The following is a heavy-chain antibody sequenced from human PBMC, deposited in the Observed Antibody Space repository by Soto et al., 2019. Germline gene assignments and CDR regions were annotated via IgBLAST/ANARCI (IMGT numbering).Heavy chain of an antibody. CDR1: GGSISSGGYY. CDR2: IYYSGST. V-gene: IGHV4-31*03. D-gene: IGHD3-3*01. J-gene: IGHJ6*02. Sequence: KTSETLSLTCTVSGGSISSGGYYWSWIRQHPGKGLEWIGYIYYSGSTYYNPSLKSRVTISVDTSKNQFSLKLSSVTAADTAVYYCARDGKRFLEWFPPYYGMDVWGQGTTVTVSS. CDR3: ARDGKRFLEWFPPYYGMDV.